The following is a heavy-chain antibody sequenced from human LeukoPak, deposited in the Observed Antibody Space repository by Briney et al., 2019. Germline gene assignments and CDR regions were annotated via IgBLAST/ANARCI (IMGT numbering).Heavy chain of an antibody. J-gene: IGHJ1*01. D-gene: IGHD5-18*01. CDR2: INPKSGVT. CDR3: ARSGYNYGLD. Sequence: ASVKVSCKASGYTFTDSYMHWVRQAPGQGLEWMANINPKSGVTEYAQKFQGRVTVTRDTSIATAYIELNSLTSDDTAVYYCARSGYNYGLDWGQGTLVSVSS. CDR1: GYTFTDSY. V-gene: IGHV1-2*02.